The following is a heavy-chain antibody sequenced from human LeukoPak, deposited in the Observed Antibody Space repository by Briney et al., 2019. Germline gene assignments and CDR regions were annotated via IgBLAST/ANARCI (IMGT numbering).Heavy chain of an antibody. CDR2: ISNTGTT. Sequence: GGSLRLSCAASGFAVTGNHLTWVRQAPGKGLEWVSVISNTGTTYYADSVKGRLTISRDNSKNTVYLQMNSLRAEDTAVYYCAKEAGRDYGALDAFDVWGQGTMVTVSS. CDR3: AKEAGRDYGALDAFDV. V-gene: IGHV3-66*01. D-gene: IGHD4-17*01. CDR1: GFAVTGNH. J-gene: IGHJ3*01.